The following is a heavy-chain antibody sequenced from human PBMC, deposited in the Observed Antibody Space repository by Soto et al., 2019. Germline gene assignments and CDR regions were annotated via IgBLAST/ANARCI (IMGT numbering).Heavy chain of an antibody. V-gene: IGHV1-69*13. Sequence: SVKVSCKASGGSFMSQAISWVRQAPGQVLEWLGTIVPVFPSVYYAPRFQGRLTITADGSTDTVYMMLTSLKSEDTAVYYCAREMPSTAAAYFYYGLNVWGQGTSVTVSS. J-gene: IGHJ6*02. D-gene: IGHD6-13*01. CDR3: AREMPSTAAAYFYYGLNV. CDR2: IVPVFPSV. CDR1: GGSFMSQA.